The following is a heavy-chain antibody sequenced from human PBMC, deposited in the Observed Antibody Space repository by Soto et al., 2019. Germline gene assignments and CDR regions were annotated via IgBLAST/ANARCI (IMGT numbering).Heavy chain of an antibody. J-gene: IGHJ4*02. CDR3: ARLEGLATISCYFDF. Sequence: SETLSLTCTVSDDSINSDKYYWGWIRQPPGKGLEWIGSIYYRGNAYYNPSLQTRVTISLDKSRSQFSLKLNSVTAADSAVYFCARLEGLATISCYFDFWGPGALVTVSS. D-gene: IGHD3-9*01. CDR2: IYYRGNA. CDR1: DDSINSDKYY. V-gene: IGHV4-39*01.